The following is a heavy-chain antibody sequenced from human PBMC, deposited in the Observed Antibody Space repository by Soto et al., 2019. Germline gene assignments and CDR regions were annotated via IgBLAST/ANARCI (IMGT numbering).Heavy chain of an antibody. Sequence: QVHLVQSGAEVKKPGASVKVSCKASGYTFTGYYLHWVRQAPGQGLEWMGWLNPKTGDTQYAPKFQGRVTMTRDTSITTAYMELSRLRSDDTAVYFCAKDGGITALENWGRGTLITVSS. J-gene: IGHJ4*02. CDR3: AKDGGITALEN. D-gene: IGHD3-16*01. V-gene: IGHV1-2*02. CDR1: GYTFTGYY. CDR2: LNPKTGDT.